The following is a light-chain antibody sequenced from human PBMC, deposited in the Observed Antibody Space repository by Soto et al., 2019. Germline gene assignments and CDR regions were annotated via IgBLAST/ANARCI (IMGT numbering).Light chain of an antibody. J-gene: IGLJ1*01. Sequence: QSALTQPASVSGSPGQSITISCTGSSSDVGAYTSVSWYQQHPGKAPKLMIYEVSNRPSGVSRRSSGSKSGNTASLTISGLQAEDEAHYYCSSYTSDNRDYVFGTGTKVTVL. CDR1: SSDVGAYTS. V-gene: IGLV2-14*01. CDR2: EVS. CDR3: SSYTSDNRDYV.